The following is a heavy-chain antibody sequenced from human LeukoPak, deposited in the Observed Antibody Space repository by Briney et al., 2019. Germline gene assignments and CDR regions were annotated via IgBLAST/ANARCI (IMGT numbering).Heavy chain of an antibody. V-gene: IGHV1-69*04. CDR1: GGTFSSYA. J-gene: IGHJ3*02. Sequence: ASVKVSCKASGGTFSSYAISWVRQAPGQGLEWMGRIIPILGIANYAQKFQGRVTITADKSTSTAFMELSSLRSEDTAVYYCARPATLGSSAFDIWGQGTMVTVSS. CDR3: ARPATLGSSAFDI. CDR2: IIPILGIA. D-gene: IGHD3-16*01.